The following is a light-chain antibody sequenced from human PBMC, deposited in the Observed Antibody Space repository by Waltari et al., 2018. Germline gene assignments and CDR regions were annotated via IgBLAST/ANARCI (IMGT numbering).Light chain of an antibody. V-gene: IGLV2-23*02. CDR2: EVN. CDR1: SSDVGSYNL. CDR3: CSFAGTTTYYV. Sequence: QSALTQPASVSGSPGQSITISCTGTSSDVGSYNLVSWYQQRPGKAPKLMIYEVNKRPAGVSNRFSGSKSGNTASLTISGLWAEDEADYYCCSFAGTTTYYVFGTGTQVTVL. J-gene: IGLJ1*01.